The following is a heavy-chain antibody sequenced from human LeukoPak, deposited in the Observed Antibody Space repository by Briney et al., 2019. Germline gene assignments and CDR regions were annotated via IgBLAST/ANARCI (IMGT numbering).Heavy chain of an antibody. Sequence: PSETLSLTCTVSGGSISSGSYSWAWIRQPPGKGLEWIGSIYYSASTYYNPSLKSRVTISVDTSKNQFSLKLSSVTAADTAVYYCARQGSSYSTVPYKYWGQGTLVTVSS. D-gene: IGHD1-1*01. J-gene: IGHJ4*02. CDR2: IYYSAST. V-gene: IGHV4-39*01. CDR3: ARQGSSYSTVPYKY. CDR1: GGSISSGSYS.